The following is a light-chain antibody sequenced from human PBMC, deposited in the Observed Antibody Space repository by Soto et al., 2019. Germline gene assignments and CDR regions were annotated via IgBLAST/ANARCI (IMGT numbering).Light chain of an antibody. CDR1: QSISTY. V-gene: IGKV1-39*01. CDR3: QQSYRFPWT. Sequence: DIQMTQSPSSLSASVGDRVTVACRASQSISTYLTWYQQKPGKAPELLIYAASNLQRGVPSRFSGSGSGTDFTFTIVSLQPEDSATYYCQQSYRFPWTLGQGTRVEI. CDR2: AAS. J-gene: IGKJ1*01.